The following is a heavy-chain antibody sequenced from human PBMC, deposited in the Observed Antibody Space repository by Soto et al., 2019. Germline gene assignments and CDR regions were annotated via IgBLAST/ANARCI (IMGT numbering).Heavy chain of an antibody. D-gene: IGHD3-3*01. Sequence: SETLSLTCTVSGGSISSYYWSWIRQPAGKGLEWIGRIYTSGSTNYNPSLKSRVTMSVDTSKNQFSLKLSSVTAADTAVYYCARELGSGNDFWSGYPWFDPWGQRTLVTVSS. J-gene: IGHJ5*02. CDR1: GGSISSYY. CDR2: IYTSGST. CDR3: ARELGSGNDFWSGYPWFDP. V-gene: IGHV4-4*07.